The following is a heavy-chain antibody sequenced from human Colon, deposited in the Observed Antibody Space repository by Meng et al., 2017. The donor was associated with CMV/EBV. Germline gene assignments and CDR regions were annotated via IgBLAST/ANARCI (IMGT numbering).Heavy chain of an antibody. J-gene: IGHJ4*02. CDR3: VTKTAKYCSSGPCPGYFDN. V-gene: IGHV3-53*05. Sequence: SLKISCAASGFAVGGEYMAWVRQAPGKGLEWVSIMYTADSTFYADSVRGRFTISRDNSRNTLFLQMNSLRNGDTAVYYCVTKTAKYCSSGPCPGYFDNWGQGTLVTISS. CDR1: GFAVGGEY. D-gene: IGHD2-15*01. CDR2: MYTADST.